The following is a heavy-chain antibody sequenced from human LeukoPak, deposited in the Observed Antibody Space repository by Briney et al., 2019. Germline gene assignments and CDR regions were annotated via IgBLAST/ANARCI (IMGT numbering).Heavy chain of an antibody. Sequence: TSETLSLTCADSGDSFSSNNYWTWVRQPPGKGLEWIGEIYRSGATNYNPSLKSRVTVSLDKSKNQFSLRLNSVTAADTAIYYCARNAGYSDLNYWGQGVLVTVSS. D-gene: IGHD3-22*01. CDR2: IYRSGAT. J-gene: IGHJ4*02. V-gene: IGHV4-4*02. CDR3: ARNAGYSDLNY. CDR1: GDSFSSNNY.